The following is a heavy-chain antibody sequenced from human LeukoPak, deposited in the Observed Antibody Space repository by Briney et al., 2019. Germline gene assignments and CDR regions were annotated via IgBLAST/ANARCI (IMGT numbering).Heavy chain of an antibody. CDR1: GFTFSSYA. Sequence: GGSLRLSCAASGFTFSSYAMHWVRQAPGKGLEWVAVISYDGSNKYYADSVKGRFTISRDNSKNTLYLQMNSLRAEDTAVYYCAKVKIPDYYYGMDVWGQGTTATVSS. CDR2: ISYDGSNK. V-gene: IGHV3-30*04. CDR3: AKVKIPDYYYGMDV. J-gene: IGHJ6*02.